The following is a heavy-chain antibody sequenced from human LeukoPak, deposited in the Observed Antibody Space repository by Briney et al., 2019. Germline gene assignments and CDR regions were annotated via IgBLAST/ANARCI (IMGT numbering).Heavy chain of an antibody. Sequence: SETLSLTCTVSGGSIRNSSFFWGWVRQSPGKGLEWIGSVRYSGKTYYNPSLKSRVTMSLDTSKNQFSLRLTSVTAADTAVYSCARHYYDSSGLAYYFDYWGQGTLVTVSS. CDR2: VRYSGKT. D-gene: IGHD3-22*01. CDR1: GGSIRNSSFF. V-gene: IGHV4-39*01. J-gene: IGHJ4*02. CDR3: ARHYYDSSGLAYYFDY.